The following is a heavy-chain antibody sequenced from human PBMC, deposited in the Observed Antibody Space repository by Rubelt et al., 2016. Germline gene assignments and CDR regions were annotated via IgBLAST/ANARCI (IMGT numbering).Heavy chain of an antibody. J-gene: IGHJ4*01. D-gene: IGHD3-22*01. V-gene: IGHV3-49*02. CDR3: ARVHDRSGYSFDY. CDR2: IKSETYGGTA. Sequence: KGLEWVGLIKSETYGGTAVYGTSVKDRFSISRDDSRSIVYLQMNSLKTEDTAVYYCARVHDRSGYSFDYWGQGTLVTVSS.